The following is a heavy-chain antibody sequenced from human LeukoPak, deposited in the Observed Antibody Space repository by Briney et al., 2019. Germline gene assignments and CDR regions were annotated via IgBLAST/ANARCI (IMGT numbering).Heavy chain of an antibody. V-gene: IGHV4-59*01. D-gene: IGHD1-26*01. Sequence: SETLSLTCTVSGDSISSFYWSWIRQPTGKGLEWIGYIYYSGSTNYNPSLKSRVTISIDTSKNQFSLNLSSVIAADTAVYYCARVVTTGSYPNYFDYWGQGTLVTVSS. CDR1: GDSISSFY. J-gene: IGHJ4*02. CDR3: ARVVTTGSYPNYFDY. CDR2: IYYSGST.